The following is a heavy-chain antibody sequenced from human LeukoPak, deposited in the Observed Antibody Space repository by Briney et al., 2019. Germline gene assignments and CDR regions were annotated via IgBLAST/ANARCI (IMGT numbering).Heavy chain of an antibody. D-gene: IGHD2-21*02. CDR3: ATDLEVVVTAIGY. J-gene: IGHJ4*02. CDR2: IYSTGVT. Sequence: PGGSLRLSCAASGFTVYNNYMIWIRQAPGRGLEWVSLIYSTGVTNYADSVKGRITISRDNSRNTQYLQMNSLRGEDTAVYCCATDLEVVVTAIGYWGQGTLVTVSS. CDR1: GFTVYNNY. V-gene: IGHV3-66*03.